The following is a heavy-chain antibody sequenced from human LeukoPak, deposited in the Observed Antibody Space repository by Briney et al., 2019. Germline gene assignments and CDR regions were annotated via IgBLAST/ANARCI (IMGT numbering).Heavy chain of an antibody. D-gene: IGHD3-10*01. CDR3: ARDSPFGFY. J-gene: IGHJ4*02. CDR2: ISYDGSNK. Sequence: GGSLRLSCAASGFTFSDYAMHWVRQAPGMGLEWVAVISYDGSNKYYADSVKGRFIISRDNAKNSLYLQMNSLRAEDTSVYYCARDSPFGFYWGQGTLVTVSS. V-gene: IGHV3-30*04. CDR1: GFTFSDYA.